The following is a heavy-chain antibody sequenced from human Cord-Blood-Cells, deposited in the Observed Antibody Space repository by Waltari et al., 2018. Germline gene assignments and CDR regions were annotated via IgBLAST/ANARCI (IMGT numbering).Heavy chain of an antibody. V-gene: IGHV4-59*08. CDR1: GGSISSYY. CDR3: ARHQLGINNWYFDL. D-gene: IGHD7-27*01. Sequence: QVQLQESGPGLVKPSETLSLTCTVSGGSISSYYWSWIRQPPGKGLEWIGYIYYSGNTNHHPSLKSRVTISVDTSKNQFSLKLSSVTAADTAVYYCARHQLGINNWYFDLWGRGTLVTVSS. CDR2: IYYSGNT. J-gene: IGHJ2*01.